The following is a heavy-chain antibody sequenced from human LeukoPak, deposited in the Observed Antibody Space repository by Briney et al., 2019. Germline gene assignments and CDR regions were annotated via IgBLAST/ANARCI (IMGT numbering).Heavy chain of an antibody. CDR3: ARGREYSSSWYALGY. CDR1: GGSVTSGSYY. J-gene: IGHJ4*02. D-gene: IGHD6-13*01. CDR2: IYYSGST. Sequence: SETLSLTCTVSGGSVTSGSYYWSWIRQPPGKGLEWIGYIYYSGSTNYNPSLKSRVTISVDTSKNQFSLKLSSVTAADAAVYYCARGREYSSSWYALGYWGQGTLVTVSS. V-gene: IGHV4-61*01.